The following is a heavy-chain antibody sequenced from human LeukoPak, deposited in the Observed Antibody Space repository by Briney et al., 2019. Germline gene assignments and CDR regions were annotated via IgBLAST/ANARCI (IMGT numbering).Heavy chain of an antibody. CDR2: INTDGSST. V-gene: IGHV3-74*01. Sequence: GGSLRLSCAASGFTFGSYWMHWVRQAPGKGLVWVSRINTDGSSTNYADSVKGRFTISRDNAKNTLYLQMNSLRAEDTAVYYCARVLWGARGDYWGQGTVVTVSS. J-gene: IGHJ4*02. CDR1: GFTFGSYW. D-gene: IGHD3-10*01. CDR3: ARVLWGARGDY.